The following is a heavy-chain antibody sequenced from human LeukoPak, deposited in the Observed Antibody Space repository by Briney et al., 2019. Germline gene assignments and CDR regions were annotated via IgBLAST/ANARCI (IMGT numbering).Heavy chain of an antibody. D-gene: IGHD2-2*01. CDR3: ARVPAVRVYYYYMDV. CDR2: IYHSGST. CDR1: GYSISSGYY. V-gene: IGHV4-38-2*02. J-gene: IGHJ6*03. Sequence: PSETLSLTCTVSGYSISSGYYWGWIRQPPGKGLEWIGSIYHSGSTYYNPSLKSRVTISVDTSKNQFSLKLSSVTAAETAVYYCARVPAVRVYYYYMDVWGKGTTVTVSS.